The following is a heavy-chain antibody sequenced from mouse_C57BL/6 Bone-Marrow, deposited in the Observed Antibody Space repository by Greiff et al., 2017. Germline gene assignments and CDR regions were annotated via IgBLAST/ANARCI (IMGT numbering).Heavy chain of an antibody. CDR3: TKSIYYDYGALFGY. V-gene: IGHV1-15*01. D-gene: IGHD2-4*01. CDR2: IDPETGGT. J-gene: IGHJ3*01. CDR1: GYTFTDYE. Sequence: QVQLQQSGAELVRPGASVTLSCKASGYTFTDYEMHWVKQTPVHGLEWIGAIDPETGGTAYNQKFKGKAILTADKSSSTAYMELRSLTSEDSAVYYCTKSIYYDYGALFGYWGQGTLVTVSA.